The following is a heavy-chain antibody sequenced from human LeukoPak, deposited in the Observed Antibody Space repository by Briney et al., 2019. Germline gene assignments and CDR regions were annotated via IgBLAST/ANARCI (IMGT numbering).Heavy chain of an antibody. CDR1: GFTFSSYW. CDR3: AREQQLPYFDY. CDR2: IKQDGSEK. Sequence: GGSLRLSCAASGFTFSSYWMSWVRQAPGKGLEWVANIKQDGSEKYYADSVKGRFTISRDNSKNTLYLQMNSLRAEDTAVYYCAREQQLPYFDYWGQGTLVTVSS. D-gene: IGHD6-13*01. V-gene: IGHV3-7*01. J-gene: IGHJ4*02.